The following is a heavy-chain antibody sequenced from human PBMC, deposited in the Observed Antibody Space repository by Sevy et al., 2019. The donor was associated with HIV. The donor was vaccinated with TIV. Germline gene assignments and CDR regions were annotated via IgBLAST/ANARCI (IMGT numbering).Heavy chain of an antibody. CDR1: GFTFSSYS. Sequence: GGSLRLSCAASGFTFSSYSMNWVRQAPGKGLEWVSYISSSSSTIYYADSVKGRFTISRDNAKNTLYLQMNSLRDEETAVYYCARTVAVAGTLPDYWGQGTLVTVSS. J-gene: IGHJ4*02. V-gene: IGHV3-48*02. CDR2: ISSSSSTI. CDR3: ARTVAVAGTLPDY. D-gene: IGHD6-19*01.